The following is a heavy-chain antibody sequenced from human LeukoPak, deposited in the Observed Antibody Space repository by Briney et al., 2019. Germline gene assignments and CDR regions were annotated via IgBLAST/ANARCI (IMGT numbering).Heavy chain of an antibody. CDR2: INPNSGGT. CDR3: ARDFSGSYDC. V-gene: IGHV1-2*02. Sequence: GASVKVSCKASGYTFTGYYMHWVRQAPGQGLEWMGWINPNSGGTNYAQKFQGRVTMTRDTSISTAYMELRSLTYDDTAVYFCARDFSGSYDCWGQGTLVTVSS. CDR1: GYTFTGYY. J-gene: IGHJ4*02. D-gene: IGHD1-26*01.